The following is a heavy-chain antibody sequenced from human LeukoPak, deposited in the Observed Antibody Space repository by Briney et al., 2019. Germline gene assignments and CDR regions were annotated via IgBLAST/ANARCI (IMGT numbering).Heavy chain of an antibody. D-gene: IGHD4-17*01. CDR1: GFTFSRYA. V-gene: IGHV3-30*04. Sequence: PGGSLRLSCAASGFTFSRYAMHWVRQAPGKGLEWVAVVSYDGDNKYYADSVKGRFTISRDNAKNSLYLQMNSLRAEDTAVYYCARDPPPDYGDYFDYWGQGTLVTVSS. CDR2: VSYDGDNK. CDR3: ARDPPPDYGDYFDY. J-gene: IGHJ4*02.